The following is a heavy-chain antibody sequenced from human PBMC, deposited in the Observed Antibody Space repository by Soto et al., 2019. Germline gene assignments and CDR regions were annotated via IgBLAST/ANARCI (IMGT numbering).Heavy chain of an antibody. D-gene: IGHD3-10*01. CDR2: IYWDDDK. CDR3: AHKSLVPVGMDV. V-gene: IGHV2-5*02. J-gene: IGHJ6*02. Sequence: QITLKESGPTLVKPTQTLTLTCTFSGFSLTTSGVGVGWIRQPPGKALEWLALIYWDDDKRYSPSLKNRLTITKETSRNQVVLTLIDLDPVDTATYYCAHKSLVPVGMDVWGQGTTVTVAS. CDR1: GFSLTTSGVG.